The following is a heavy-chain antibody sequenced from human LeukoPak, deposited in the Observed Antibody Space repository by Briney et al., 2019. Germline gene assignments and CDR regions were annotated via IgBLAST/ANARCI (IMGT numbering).Heavy chain of an antibody. CDR3: AKTLGSITYDGYDI. V-gene: IGHV3-9*01. CDR2: ISWSSGNI. CDR1: GFTFDDYA. Sequence: GGSLRLSCAASGFTFDDYAMHWVRQVPGMGLEWVSGISWSSGNIGYADSVKGRFTISRDSAKNCLYLQMNNLRAEDTALYYCAKTLGSITYDGYDIWGQGTMVTVSS. D-gene: IGHD7-27*01. J-gene: IGHJ3*02.